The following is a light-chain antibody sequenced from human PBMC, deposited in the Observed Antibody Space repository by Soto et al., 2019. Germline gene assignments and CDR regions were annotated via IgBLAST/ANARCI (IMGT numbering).Light chain of an antibody. CDR1: QSVTSN. Sequence: EIVMTQSPATLSVSPGERATLSFRASQSVTSNFAWYQQKPGQAPRLLIYDASTRATGIPARFSGSGSGTEFTLTISSLQSEDFAVYYCQQYNNWPPWTFGRGTKVDIK. J-gene: IGKJ1*01. CDR2: DAS. CDR3: QQYNNWPPWT. V-gene: IGKV3-15*01.